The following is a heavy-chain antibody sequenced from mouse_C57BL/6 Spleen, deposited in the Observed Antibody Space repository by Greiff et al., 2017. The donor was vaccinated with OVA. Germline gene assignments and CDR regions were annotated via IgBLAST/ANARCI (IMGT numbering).Heavy chain of an antibody. D-gene: IGHD2-1*01. V-gene: IGHV1-69*01. Sequence: VQLQQPGAELVMPGASVKLSCKASGYTFTSYWMHWVKQRPGQGLEWIGEIDPSDSYTNYNQKFKGKSTLTVDKSSSTAYMQLSSLTSEDSAVYYCARKGYYGNSYYAMDYWGQGTSVTVSS. CDR3: ARKGYYGNSYYAMDY. J-gene: IGHJ4*01. CDR2: IDPSDSYT. CDR1: GYTFTSYW.